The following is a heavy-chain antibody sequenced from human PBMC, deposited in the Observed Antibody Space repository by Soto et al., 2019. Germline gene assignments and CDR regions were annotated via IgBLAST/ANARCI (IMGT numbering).Heavy chain of an antibody. V-gene: IGHV1-69*01. CDR3: ARERSMITQTRAAFDY. CDR1: GGTFSSYA. Sequence: QVQLVQSGAEVKKPGSSVKVSCTASGGTFSSYAISWVRQAPGQGLEWMGGIIPIFGTANYAQKFQGRVTITADESTSTGYMELSSLRSEDTAVYYCARERSMITQTRAAFDYWGQGTLVTVSS. J-gene: IGHJ4*02. D-gene: IGHD3-16*01. CDR2: IIPIFGTA.